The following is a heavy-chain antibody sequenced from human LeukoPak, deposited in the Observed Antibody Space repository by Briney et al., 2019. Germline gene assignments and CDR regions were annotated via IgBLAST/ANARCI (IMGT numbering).Heavy chain of an antibody. CDR2: IYSGDST. CDR3: ARDRGVYSRTLED. D-gene: IGHD6-13*01. V-gene: IGHV3-66*01. Sequence: GGSLRLSCAASAFTVSSNYMSWVRQAPGKGLEWVSSIYSGDSTYYADSVRGRFTISRDNSKNTLYLQMNSLRAEDTAVYYCARDRGVYSRTLEDWGQGTLVTVSS. J-gene: IGHJ4*02. CDR1: AFTVSSNY.